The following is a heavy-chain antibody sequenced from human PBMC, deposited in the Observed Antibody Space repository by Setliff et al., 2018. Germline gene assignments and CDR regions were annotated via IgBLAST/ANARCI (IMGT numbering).Heavy chain of an antibody. Sequence: PGGSLRLSCAASGFPFSGSWMAWVRQAPGQGLEWVADIREDGSGNFYADSVRGRFTISRDNARNSLFLQMNSLSAEDTAVYYCARDPEGGEFDIWGQGTLVTVSS. CDR2: IREDGSGN. CDR1: GFPFSGSW. CDR3: ARDPEGGEFDI. D-gene: IGHD2-21*01. J-gene: IGHJ3*02. V-gene: IGHV3-7*01.